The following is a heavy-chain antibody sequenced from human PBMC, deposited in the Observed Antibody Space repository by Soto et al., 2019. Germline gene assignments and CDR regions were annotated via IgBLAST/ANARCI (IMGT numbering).Heavy chain of an antibody. CDR1: GFSLSTSGVG. J-gene: IGHJ4*02. CDR3: AHRGRYSSSWYQTTRTFDY. CDR2: IYWNDDK. Sequence: SGPTLVNPTQTLTLTCTFSGFSLSTSGVGVGWIRQPPGKALEWLALIYWNDDKRYSPSLKSRLTITKDTSKNQVVLTMTNMDPVDTATYYCAHRGRYSSSWYQTTRTFDYWGKGTLVTVSS. D-gene: IGHD6-13*01. V-gene: IGHV2-5*01.